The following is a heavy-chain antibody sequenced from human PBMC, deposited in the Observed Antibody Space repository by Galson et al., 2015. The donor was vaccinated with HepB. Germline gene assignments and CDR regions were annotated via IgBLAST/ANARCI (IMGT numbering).Heavy chain of an antibody. CDR3: AKGNWGDS. Sequence: SLRLSCAASGFSFSSHWMSWVRQAPGKGLGWVANIKGDGSEMYYVDSVKGRFIISRDNAKNSLFLQMNSLRAEDMAMYYCAKGNWGDSWGQGTLVNVAS. CDR2: IKGDGSEM. J-gene: IGHJ5*01. V-gene: IGHV3-7*01. CDR1: GFSFSSHW.